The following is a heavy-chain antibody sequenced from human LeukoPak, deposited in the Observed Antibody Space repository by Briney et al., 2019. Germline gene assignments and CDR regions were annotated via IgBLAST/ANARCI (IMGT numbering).Heavy chain of an antibody. J-gene: IGHJ4*02. Sequence: GGSLRLSCAASGFTFSSYETNWVRQAPGKGREWVSYISSSGSTIYYADSVKGRFTISRDNAKNSLYLQMNSLRAEDTAVYYCATASSGGYYGPKYYFDYWGQGTLVTVSS. CDR2: ISSSGSTI. V-gene: IGHV3-48*03. CDR1: GFTFSSYE. D-gene: IGHD1-26*01. CDR3: ATASSGGYYGPKYYFDY.